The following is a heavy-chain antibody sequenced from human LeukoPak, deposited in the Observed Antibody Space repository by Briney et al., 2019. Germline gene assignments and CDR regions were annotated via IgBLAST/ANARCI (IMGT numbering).Heavy chain of an antibody. D-gene: IGHD3-10*01. CDR1: GGSISSGSYY. CDR3: ARSSPLVRFGVIDY. Sequence: SETLSLTCTVSGGSISSGSYYWSWIRQPAGKGLEWIGRIYTSGSTNYNPSLKSRVTISVDTSKNQFSLKLSSVTAADTAVYYCARSSPLVRFGVIDYWGQGTLVTVSS. J-gene: IGHJ4*02. V-gene: IGHV4-61*02. CDR2: IYTSGST.